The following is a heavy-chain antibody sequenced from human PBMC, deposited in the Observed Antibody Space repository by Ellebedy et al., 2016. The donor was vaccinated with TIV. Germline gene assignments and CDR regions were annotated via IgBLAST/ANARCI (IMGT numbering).Heavy chain of an antibody. D-gene: IGHD3-10*01. J-gene: IGHJ4*02. CDR2: INHSGDT. CDR3: ARGRATMDTKPSYFDS. V-gene: IGHV4-34*01. Sequence: GSLRLXCAVYGGSFRGYYWSWIRQSPEKGLEWIGEINHSGDTKHNPSLTGRGITSVDTSKNQFSLKLTYVTAADMGVYFCARGRATMDTKPSYFDSWGQGTLVTVSS. CDR1: GGSFRGYY.